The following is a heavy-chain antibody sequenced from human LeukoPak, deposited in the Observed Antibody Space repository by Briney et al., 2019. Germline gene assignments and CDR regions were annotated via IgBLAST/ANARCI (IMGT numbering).Heavy chain of an antibody. CDR2: IIPVFGTA. CDR3: ARGYCSSTSCFLDY. Sequence: AASVEVSCKASGYTFTSYAMHWVRQAPGQGLEWMGGIIPVFGTANYAQRFQGRVTISTDESTSTAYMELTSLRSEDTAVYYCARGYCSSTSCFLDYWGQGTLVTVSS. J-gene: IGHJ4*02. D-gene: IGHD2-2*01. V-gene: IGHV1-69*05. CDR1: GYTFTSYA.